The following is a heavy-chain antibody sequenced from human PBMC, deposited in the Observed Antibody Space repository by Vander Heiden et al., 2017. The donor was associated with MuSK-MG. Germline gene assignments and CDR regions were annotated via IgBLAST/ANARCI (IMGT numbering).Heavy chain of an antibody. CDR1: GYTFTGSY. CDR2: INPNSGGT. J-gene: IGHJ4*02. D-gene: IGHD5-12*01. V-gene: IGHV1-2*02. CDR3: ARDRRRDGYNGILGY. Sequence: QVQLVQSGAEVKKPGASVKVSCKASGYTFTGSYMHWVRQAPGQGLEWMGWINPNSGGTNYAQKFQGRVTMTRDTSISTAYMELSRLRSDDTAVYYCARDRRRDGYNGILGYWGQGTLVTVSS.